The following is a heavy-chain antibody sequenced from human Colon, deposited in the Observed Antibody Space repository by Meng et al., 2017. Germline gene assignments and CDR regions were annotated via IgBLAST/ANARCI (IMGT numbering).Heavy chain of an antibody. CDR1: GGSFSGYS. CDR2: INHTGNT. Sequence: QVQLQQWGAGLVKPSETLALTCAVYGGSFSGYSWSWIRQPPGKGLEWIGEINHTGNTSYNPSLKSRLTISVDTSRNQFSLNLSSVTAADTALYYCARSVRLGVAGKSGAYWGQGTLVTVSS. D-gene: IGHD6-19*01. V-gene: IGHV4-34*01. CDR3: ARSVRLGVAGKSGAY. J-gene: IGHJ4*02.